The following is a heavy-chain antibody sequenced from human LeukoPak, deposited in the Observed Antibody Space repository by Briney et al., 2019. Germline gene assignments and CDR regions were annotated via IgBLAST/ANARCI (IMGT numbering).Heavy chain of an antibody. D-gene: IGHD1-7*01. V-gene: IGHV1-18*01. CDR3: AREPNYQYYFHY. CDR2: ISAYNGNT. J-gene: IGHJ4*02. Sequence: ASVKVSCKASGYAFTSYGISWVRQAPGQGLEWMGWISAYNGNTNYAQKLQGRVTMTTDTSTSTAYMELRSLRSDDTAVYYCAREPNYQYYFHYWGQGTLVTVSS. CDR1: GYAFTSYG.